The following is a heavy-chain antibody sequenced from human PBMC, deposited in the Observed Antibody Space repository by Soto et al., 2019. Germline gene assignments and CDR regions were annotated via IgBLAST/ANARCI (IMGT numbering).Heavy chain of an antibody. Sequence: PGGSLRLSCAASGFTFSDYYMSWIRQAPGKGLEWVSYISSSGSTIYYADSVKGRFTISRDNAKNSLYLQMNSLRAEDTAVYYCARVVADTAMVPLFDYWGQGTLVTFSS. CDR1: GFTFSDYY. V-gene: IGHV3-11*01. CDR2: ISSSGSTI. J-gene: IGHJ4*02. D-gene: IGHD5-18*01. CDR3: ARVVADTAMVPLFDY.